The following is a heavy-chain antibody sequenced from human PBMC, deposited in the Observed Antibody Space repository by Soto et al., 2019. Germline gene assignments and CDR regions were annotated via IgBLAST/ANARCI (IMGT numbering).Heavy chain of an antibody. D-gene: IGHD4-4*01. CDR3: ARHEQFYYYYYGMDV. V-gene: IGHV5-51*01. Sequence: GESLKISCKASGYSFTTYWIAWVRQMPGKGLEWVGIINPGDSDIRYSPSFQGQVTISADNSISTAYLQWSSLKAPDTAMYYCARHEQFYYYYYGMDVWGQGTAVTVSS. CDR2: INPGDSDI. CDR1: GYSFTTYW. J-gene: IGHJ6*02.